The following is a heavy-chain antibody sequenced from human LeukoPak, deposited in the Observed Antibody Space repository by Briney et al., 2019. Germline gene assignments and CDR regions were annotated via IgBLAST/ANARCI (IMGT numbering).Heavy chain of an antibody. Sequence: GGSLRLSCAASGFTFSNYAIHWVRQAPGKGLEWVAVISYDGSNKYYADSVKGRFTLSRDNSKNTLYLQMNSLRAEDTAVYYCARDRNYGRRGQGIFDYWGQGTLVTVSS. D-gene: IGHD4-17*01. CDR2: ISYDGSNK. CDR1: GFTFSNYA. V-gene: IGHV3-30*04. CDR3: ARDRNYGRRGQGIFDY. J-gene: IGHJ4*02.